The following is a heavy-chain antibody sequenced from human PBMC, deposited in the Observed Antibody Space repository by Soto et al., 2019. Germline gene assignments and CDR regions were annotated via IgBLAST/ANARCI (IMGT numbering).Heavy chain of an antibody. CDR3: ARGIYGDYSSGSPFDY. CDR1: GGSFSGYY. D-gene: IGHD4-17*01. J-gene: IGHJ4*02. V-gene: IGHV4-34*01. Sequence: PSETLSLTCAVYGGSFSGYYWSWIRQPPGKGLEWIGEINHSGSTNYNPSLKSRVTISVDTSKNQFSLELSSVTAADTAVYYCARGIYGDYSSGSPFDYWGQGTLVTVSS. CDR2: INHSGST.